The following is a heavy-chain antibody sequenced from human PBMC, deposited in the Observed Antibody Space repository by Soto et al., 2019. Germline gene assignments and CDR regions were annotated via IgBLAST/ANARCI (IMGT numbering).Heavy chain of an antibody. D-gene: IGHD3-10*01. J-gene: IGHJ4*02. CDR3: AREAPGFSGIDY. Sequence: EVQLVESGGGLVKPGGSLRLSCAASGFAVTTHTITWVRQASGKGLEWVLSSGSSATYTYFADSVRGRFTISRDNAKNSVFLEMSSLRVEDTAVYYCAREAPGFSGIDYWGQGILVTVSS. CDR1: GFAVTTHT. V-gene: IGHV3-21*01. CDR2: SGSSATYT.